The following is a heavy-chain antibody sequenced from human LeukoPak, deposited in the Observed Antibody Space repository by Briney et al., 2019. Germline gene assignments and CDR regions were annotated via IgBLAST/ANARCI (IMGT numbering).Heavy chain of an antibody. CDR2: ISGSGGST. D-gene: IGHD5-24*01. J-gene: IGHJ4*02. V-gene: IGHV3-23*01. CDR3: AKDHWWDGYNFFDY. Sequence: PGGSLRLSCAASGFTFSSYAMSWVRQAPGKGLEWVSAISGSGGSTYYADSVKGRFTISRDNSKNTLYLQMNSLRAEGTAVYYCAKDHWWDGYNFFDYWGQGTLVTVSS. CDR1: GFTFSSYA.